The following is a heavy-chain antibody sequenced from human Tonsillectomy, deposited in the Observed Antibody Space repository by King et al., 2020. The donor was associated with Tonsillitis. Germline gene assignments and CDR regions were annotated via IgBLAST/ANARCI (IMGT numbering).Heavy chain of an antibody. CDR1: GGSVSSGSYY. V-gene: IGHV4-61*01. Sequence: QLQESGPGLVKPSETLSLTCTVSGGSVSSGSYYWSWIRQPPGKGLEWIGYIYYSGSANYNPSLKSRVTISVDTSKNQFSLKLSSVTAADTAVYYWARQPRYSWDYGMDFWGQGTTVTVSS. CDR2: IYYSGSA. D-gene: IGHD1-20*01. J-gene: IGHJ6*02. CDR3: ARQPRYSWDYGMDF.